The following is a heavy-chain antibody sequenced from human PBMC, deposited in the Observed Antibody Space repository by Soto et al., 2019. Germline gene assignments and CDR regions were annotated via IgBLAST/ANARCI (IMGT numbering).Heavy chain of an antibody. D-gene: IGHD6-13*01. CDR2: IYYSGSP. CDR1: GGSISSSSYY. J-gene: IGHJ6*02. Sequence: PSETLSLTCTVAGGSISSSSYYWGWIRQPPGKGLEWIGSIYYSGSPYYNPSLKSRVTISVDTSKNQFSLKLSSVTAADTAVYYCASHAAAGMDYYYSGMDVWGQGTTVTVSS. CDR3: ASHAAAGMDYYYSGMDV. V-gene: IGHV4-39*01.